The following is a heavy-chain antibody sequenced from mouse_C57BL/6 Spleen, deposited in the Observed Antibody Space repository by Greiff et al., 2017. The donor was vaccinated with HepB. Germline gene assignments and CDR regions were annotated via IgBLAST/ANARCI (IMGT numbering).Heavy chain of an antibody. J-gene: IGHJ2*01. CDR1: GYTFTSYW. D-gene: IGHD2-3*01. Sequence: QVQLKQPGAELVRPGSSVKLSCKASGYTFTSYWMHWVKQRPIQGLEWIGNIDPSDSETHYNQKFKDKATLTVDKSSSTAYMQLSSLTSEDSAVYYCARGDGYYIDYWGQGTTLTVPS. CDR2: IDPSDSET. CDR3: ARGDGYYIDY. V-gene: IGHV1-52*01.